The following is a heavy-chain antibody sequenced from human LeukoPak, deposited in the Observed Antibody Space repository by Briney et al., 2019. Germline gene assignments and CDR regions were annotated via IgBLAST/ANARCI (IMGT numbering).Heavy chain of an antibody. Sequence: GGSLRLSCAASGFTFSSYWMHWVRQAPGKGLVWVSRIKSDGSSTNYADSVKGRFTISRDNAKNTLYLQMNSLRAEDTAVYYCARDPPNWNYDSVNWFDPWGQGTLVTVSS. D-gene: IGHD1-7*01. CDR1: GFTFSSYW. V-gene: IGHV3-74*01. CDR3: ARDPPNWNYDSVNWFDP. CDR2: IKSDGSST. J-gene: IGHJ5*02.